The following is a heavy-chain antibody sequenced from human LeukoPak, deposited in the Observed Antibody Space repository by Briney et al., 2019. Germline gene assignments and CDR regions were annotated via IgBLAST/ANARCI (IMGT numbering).Heavy chain of an antibody. D-gene: IGHD1-26*01. CDR2: ISGSSNII. CDR3: ARELHAGGRLYYGMDV. V-gene: IGHV3-48*01. CDR1: GFPFSSYA. J-gene: IGHJ6*02. Sequence: GTSLRLSCAASGFPFSSYAMHWVRQAPGKGREWLSYISGSSNIIHYADSVKGRFTISRDNSKNTLYLQMNSLRAEDTAVYYCARELHAGGRLYYGMDVWGQGTTVTVSS.